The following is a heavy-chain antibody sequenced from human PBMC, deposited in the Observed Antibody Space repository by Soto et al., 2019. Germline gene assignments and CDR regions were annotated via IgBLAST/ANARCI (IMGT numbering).Heavy chain of an antibody. Sequence: SETLSLTCTVSGGSISSYYWSWIRQPPGKGLEWIGYIYYSGSTNYNPSLKSRVTISVDTSKNQFSLKLSSVTAADTAVYYCTRMTYDFWVALIAYWGKGTLVPVS. V-gene: IGHV4-59*01. CDR1: GGSISSYY. J-gene: IGHJ4*02. CDR2: IYYSGST. CDR3: TRMTYDFWVALIAY. D-gene: IGHD3-3*01.